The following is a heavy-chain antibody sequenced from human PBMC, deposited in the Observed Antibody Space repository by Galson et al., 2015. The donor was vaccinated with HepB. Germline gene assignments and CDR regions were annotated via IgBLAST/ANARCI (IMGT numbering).Heavy chain of an antibody. D-gene: IGHD2-15*01. J-gene: IGHJ4*02. CDR3: ARVDAGSSRRGFEY. V-gene: IGHV3-30-3*01. CDR1: GFTFSRFA. Sequence: SLRLSCAASGFTFSRFAMHWVRQAPGKGLEWVAVISDDGNNKYYADFVKDRFTNSRDNSKNTLYLQVNSLTLEDTAVYYCARVDAGSSRRGFEYWGQGTLVTVSS. CDR2: ISDDGNNK.